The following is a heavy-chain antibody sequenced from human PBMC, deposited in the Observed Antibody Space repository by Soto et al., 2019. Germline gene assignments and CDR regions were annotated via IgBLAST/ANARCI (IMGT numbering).Heavy chain of an antibody. CDR1: GFTFSSYG. Sequence: GGSLRLSWAASGFTFSSYGMHWVRQAPGKGLEWVAVISYDGSNKYYADSVKGRFTISRDNSKNTLYLQMNSLRAEDTAVYYCAGMGAFDIWGQGTMVT. CDR2: ISYDGSNK. V-gene: IGHV3-30*03. CDR3: AGMGAFDI. D-gene: IGHD1-20*01. J-gene: IGHJ3*02.